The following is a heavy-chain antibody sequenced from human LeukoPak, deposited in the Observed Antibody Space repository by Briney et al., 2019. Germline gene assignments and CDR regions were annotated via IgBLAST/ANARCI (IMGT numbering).Heavy chain of an antibody. CDR3: ARSAVGTADFDY. J-gene: IGHJ4*02. D-gene: IGHD6-13*01. CDR2: FYTSGSN. Sequence: SETLSLTCTVSGGSISSSSYYWSWIRQPAGKGLEWIGRFYTSGSNNYNPSLKSRVTMSVDTSKNQFSLKLTSVTAADTAVYYCARSAVGTADFDYWGQGTLVTVSS. CDR1: GGSISSSSYY. V-gene: IGHV4-61*02.